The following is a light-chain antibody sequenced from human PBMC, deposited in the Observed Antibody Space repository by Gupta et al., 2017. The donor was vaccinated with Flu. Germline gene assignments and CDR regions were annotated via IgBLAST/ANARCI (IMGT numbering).Light chain of an antibody. Sequence: SALLPPASVSGSPGQSLTLLCPGTTSDVGGYNYVSWYQHHPGKAPKLMIYEVINRPSGVSNRFSGSKSGNTAALTISGLQAEDEADYYCSSYTSSNSLEFGGGTKLTVL. CDR2: EVI. J-gene: IGLJ3*02. CDR3: SSYTSSNSLE. V-gene: IGLV2-14*01. CDR1: TSDVGGYNY.